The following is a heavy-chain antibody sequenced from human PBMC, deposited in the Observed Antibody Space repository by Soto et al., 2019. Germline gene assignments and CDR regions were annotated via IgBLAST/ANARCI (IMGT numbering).Heavy chain of an antibody. J-gene: IGHJ6*02. Sequence: EVHLLESGGGLVQPGGSLRLSCVVSDLSLRSYGMSWVRQAPGKGLEWVSVISGGGGRTDYADSVKGRFTISRDISKNTVFLQMNSLRAEDTAVYYCAKDRDSRGMDVWGQGTTVTVAS. D-gene: IGHD2-21*01. CDR1: DLSLRSYG. V-gene: IGHV3-23*01. CDR3: AKDRDSRGMDV. CDR2: ISGGGGRT.